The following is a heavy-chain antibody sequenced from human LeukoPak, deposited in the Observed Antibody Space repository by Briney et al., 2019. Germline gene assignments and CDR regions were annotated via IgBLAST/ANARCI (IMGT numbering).Heavy chain of an antibody. CDR3: VRTPPNWGFDY. D-gene: IGHD7-27*01. CDR2: MSPNSGDT. V-gene: IGHV1-8*02. CDR1: GYIFTNYG. J-gene: IGHJ4*02. Sequence: ASVKVSCKASGYIFTNYGINWVRQAPGQGLEWMGWMSPNSGDTGYAQKFQGRVTMTSDSSISTAYMELSSLRSEDTAIYYCVRTPPNWGFDYWGQGTLVTVSS.